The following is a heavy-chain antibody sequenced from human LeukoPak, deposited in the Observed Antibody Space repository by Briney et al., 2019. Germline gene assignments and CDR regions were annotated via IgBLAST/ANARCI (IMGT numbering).Heavy chain of an antibody. J-gene: IGHJ4*02. Sequence: GGTLRLSCAASGFTFSSFDMSWVRQAPGEGLEWVSAISGSGGSTYNADSVKGRFTISRDNSKNTMYLQMNSLIAEDTAVYYCARGYIDNLGYSPRSAFDKWGQGTLVTVSS. CDR2: ISGSGGST. V-gene: IGHV3-23*01. CDR3: ARGYIDNLGYSPRSAFDK. D-gene: IGHD3-22*01. CDR1: GFTFSSFD.